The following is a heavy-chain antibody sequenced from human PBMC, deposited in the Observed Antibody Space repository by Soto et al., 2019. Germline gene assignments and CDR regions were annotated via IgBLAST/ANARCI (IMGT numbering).Heavy chain of an antibody. CDR3: AALTYYDFWSGYSGSAFDI. J-gene: IGHJ3*02. D-gene: IGHD3-3*01. CDR1: GFTFTSSA. Sequence: ASVKVSCKASGFTFTSSAMQWVRQARGQRLEWIGWIVVGSGNTNYAQKFQERVTITRDMSTSTAYMELSSLRSEDTAVYYCAALTYYDFWSGYSGSAFDIWGQGTMVTVSS. CDR2: IVVGSGNT. V-gene: IGHV1-58*02.